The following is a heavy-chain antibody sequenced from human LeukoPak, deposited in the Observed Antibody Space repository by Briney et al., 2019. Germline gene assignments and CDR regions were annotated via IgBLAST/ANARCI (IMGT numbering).Heavy chain of an antibody. CDR1: GGSISSYY. CDR2: IYTSGST. V-gene: IGHV4-4*07. CDR3: ARGGDVWFGELLYDY. Sequence: SETLSLTCTVSGGSISSYYWSWIRQPAGKGLEWIGRIYTSGSTNYNPSLKSRVTMSVDTSKNQFSLKLSSVTAADTAVYCCARGGDVWFGELLYDYWGQGTLVTVSS. J-gene: IGHJ4*02. D-gene: IGHD3-10*01.